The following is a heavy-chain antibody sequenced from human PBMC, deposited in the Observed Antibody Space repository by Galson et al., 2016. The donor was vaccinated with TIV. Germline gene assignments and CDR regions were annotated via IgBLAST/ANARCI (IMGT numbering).Heavy chain of an antibody. CDR2: ISVSGGST. Sequence: SLRLSCAASGFTFSSHAMSWVRQAPGKGLEWVSAISVSGGSTYYADAVKGRFTISRDNSKNTLYLQMNSLRAEDTAVYYCAKDTSRAYSGYGYFDYWGQGPLVTVSS. V-gene: IGHV3-23*01. CDR3: AKDTSRAYSGYGYFDY. J-gene: IGHJ4*02. D-gene: IGHD5-12*01. CDR1: GFTFSSHA.